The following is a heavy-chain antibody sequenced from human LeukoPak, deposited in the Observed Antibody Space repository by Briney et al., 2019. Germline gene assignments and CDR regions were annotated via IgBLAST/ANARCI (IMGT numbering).Heavy chain of an antibody. V-gene: IGHV7-4-1*02. CDR1: GYTLSNHA. Sequence: ASVKVSCKASGYTLSNHAINWVRQAPGQGLEWMGWINTNTGKPTYAQRFTGRFAFSLDTSASTAYLQISSLKAEDTAVYHCARARTHYYYIYMDVWGKGTTVTVSS. CDR2: INTNTGKP. J-gene: IGHJ6*03. CDR3: ARARTHYYYIYMDV.